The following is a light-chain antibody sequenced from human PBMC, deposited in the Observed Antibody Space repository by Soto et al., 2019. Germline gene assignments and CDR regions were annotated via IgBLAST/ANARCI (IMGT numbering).Light chain of an antibody. J-gene: IGKJ5*01. CDR3: QHYGRGSPIA. V-gene: IGKV3-20*01. CDR2: GAA. CDR1: SNISTN. Sequence: ELPQSPGSLPLPQGACAPLSCRAGSNISTNVAWCQQSPGRPPKLLIFGAASRATGIPARFSGSGSGTDFTLIINRLQPEEVALYFCQHYGRGSPIAFGLGTRLEIK.